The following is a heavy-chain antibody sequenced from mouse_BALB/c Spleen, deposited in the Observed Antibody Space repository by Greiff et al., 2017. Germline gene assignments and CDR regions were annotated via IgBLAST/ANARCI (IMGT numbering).Heavy chain of an antibody. J-gene: IGHJ4*01. D-gene: IGHD1-2*01. V-gene: IGHV1-14*01. CDR2: INPYNDGT. CDR1: GYTFTSYV. CDR3: ARGVLRPLYYYAMDY. Sequence: EVKLMESGPELVKPGASVKMSCKASGYTFTSYVMHWVKQKPGQGLEWIGYINPYNDGTKYNEKFKGKATLTSDKSSSTAYMELSSLTSEDSAVYYCARGVLRPLYYYAMDYWGQGTSVTVSS.